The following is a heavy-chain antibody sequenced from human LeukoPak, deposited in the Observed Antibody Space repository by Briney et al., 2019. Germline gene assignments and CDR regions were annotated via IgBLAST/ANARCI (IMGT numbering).Heavy chain of an antibody. Sequence: PSETLSLTCAVYGGSFSGYYWSWIRQPPGKGLEWIGEINHSGSTNYNPSLKSRVTISVDTSKNQFSLKLSSVTAADTGVYYCATLGYCSGGSCYNNWCDPWGQRNLVTVSS. J-gene: IGHJ5*02. V-gene: IGHV4-34*01. CDR1: GGSFSGYY. CDR2: INHSGST. D-gene: IGHD2-15*01. CDR3: ATLGYCSGGSCYNNWCDP.